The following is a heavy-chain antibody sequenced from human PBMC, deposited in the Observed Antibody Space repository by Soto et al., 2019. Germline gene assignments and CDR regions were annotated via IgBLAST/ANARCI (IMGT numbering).Heavy chain of an antibody. D-gene: IGHD2-2*02. CDR1: GFTFSSYG. V-gene: IGHV3-30*18. CDR2: ISYDGSNK. Sequence: QVQLVESGGGVVQPGRSLRLSCAASGFTFSSYGMHWVRQAPGKGLEWVAVISYDGSNKYYADSVKGRFTISRDNSKNTLYLQMNSLRAEATAVYYCAKDDGSGRYCSRTSCYTSYYYYGMDVWGQGPTVTVSS. CDR3: AKDDGSGRYCSRTSCYTSYYYYGMDV. J-gene: IGHJ6*02.